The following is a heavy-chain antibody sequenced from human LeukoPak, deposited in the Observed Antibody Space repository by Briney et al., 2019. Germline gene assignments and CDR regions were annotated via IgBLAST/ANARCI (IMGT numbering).Heavy chain of an antibody. V-gene: IGHV3-23*01. CDR1: GFTFSSYA. J-gene: IGHJ3*02. Sequence: GGSLRLSCAASGFTFSSYAMSWVRQAPGKGLEWVSAISGSGGSTYYADSVKGRFTISRDNSKNTLYLQMNSLRAEDTAVYYCAKDPPTIFGVVISGAFDIWGQGTMVTVSS. D-gene: IGHD3-3*01. CDR2: ISGSGGST. CDR3: AKDPPTIFGVVISGAFDI.